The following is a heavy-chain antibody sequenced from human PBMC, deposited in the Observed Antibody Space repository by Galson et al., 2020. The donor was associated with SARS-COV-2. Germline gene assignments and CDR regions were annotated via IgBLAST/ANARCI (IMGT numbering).Heavy chain of an antibody. D-gene: IGHD2-15*01. V-gene: IGHV3-7*03. CDR3: ARDAYCSGGSCYFPGFDY. J-gene: IGHJ4*02. CDR2: IKQDGSEK. Sequence: GGSLRLSCAASGFTFSSYWISWVRQAPGKGLEWVANIKQDGSEKYYVDSVKGRFTISRDNAKNSLYLQMNSLRAEDTAVYYCARDAYCSGGSCYFPGFDYWGQGTLVTVSS. CDR1: GFTFSSYW.